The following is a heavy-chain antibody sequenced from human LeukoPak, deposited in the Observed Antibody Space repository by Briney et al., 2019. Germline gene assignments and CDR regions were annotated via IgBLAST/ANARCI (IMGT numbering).Heavy chain of an antibody. CDR1: GGSISSYY. Sequence: SETLSLTCTVSGGSISSYYWSWIRQPAGKGLEWIGRIYTSGSTNYNPSLKSRVTISVEKSKNQFSLKLSSVTAADTAVYYCARAKRGSGYYDYWGQGTLVTVSS. CDR3: ARAKRGSGYYDY. J-gene: IGHJ4*02. V-gene: IGHV4-4*07. D-gene: IGHD3-22*01. CDR2: IYTSGST.